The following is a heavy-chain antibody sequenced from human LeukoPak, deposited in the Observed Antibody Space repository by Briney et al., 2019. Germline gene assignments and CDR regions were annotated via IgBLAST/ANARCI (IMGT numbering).Heavy chain of an antibody. CDR1: GFTFSSYE. J-gene: IGHJ4*02. D-gene: IGHD3-9*01. Sequence: PGGSLRLSCAASGFTFSSYEMNWVRQAPGKGLKRVSYINIGGSTIFYADSVKGRFTISRDDAKNSLYLRMNSLRAEDTAVYYCARVLTTGVWYFDYWGQGTLVTVSS. CDR3: ARVLTTGVWYFDY. CDR2: INIGGSTI. V-gene: IGHV3-48*03.